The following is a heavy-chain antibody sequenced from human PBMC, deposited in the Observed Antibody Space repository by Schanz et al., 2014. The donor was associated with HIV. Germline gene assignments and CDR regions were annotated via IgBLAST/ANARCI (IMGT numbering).Heavy chain of an antibody. J-gene: IGHJ6*02. CDR3: AKEWYYGSGSMDYGLDV. CDR1: GFTFSTKG. Sequence: QVQLVESGGGVVQPGRSLRLSCAASGFTFSTKGMHWVRQAPGKGLEWVAVISYDGSNEYYADSVKGRFTLSRDNSENTVYLQMNSLRAEDTAVYYCAKEWYYGSGSMDYGLDVWGQGTTVTVSS. V-gene: IGHV3-30*18. D-gene: IGHD3-10*01. CDR2: ISYDGSNE.